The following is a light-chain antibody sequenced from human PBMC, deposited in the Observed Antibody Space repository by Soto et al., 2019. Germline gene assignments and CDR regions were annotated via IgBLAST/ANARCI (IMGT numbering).Light chain of an antibody. CDR3: GTWDSTLSAGEV. V-gene: IGLV1-51*02. CDR2: ENN. J-gene: IGLJ2*01. Sequence: QSVLTQPPSVSAAPGQSVTISCSGSSSTIGNSDISWYQHLPGTAPKLLIYENNKRPSGVPGRFSGSKSGTSATLGITGLQTGDEADYYCGTWDSTLSAGEVFGGGTKLTVL. CDR1: SSTIGNSD.